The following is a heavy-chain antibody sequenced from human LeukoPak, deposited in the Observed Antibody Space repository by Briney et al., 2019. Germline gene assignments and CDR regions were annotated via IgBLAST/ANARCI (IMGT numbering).Heavy chain of an antibody. J-gene: IGHJ3*02. V-gene: IGHV5-51*01. CDR2: IYPGDSDI. Sequence: GQSLQFSSKCSGYSFTSQWIGWARQMRPQGLEWMGTIYPGDSDIRYSPSFQGQVTISADKSISTAYLQWNNLKASDTAMYYCARRQWLVIGAFDIWGQGTMVTVSS. CDR1: GYSFTSQW. D-gene: IGHD6-19*01. CDR3: ARRQWLVIGAFDI.